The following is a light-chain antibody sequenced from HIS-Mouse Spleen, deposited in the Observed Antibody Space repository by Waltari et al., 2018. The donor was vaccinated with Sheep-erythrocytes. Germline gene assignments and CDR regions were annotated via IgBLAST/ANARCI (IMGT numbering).Light chain of an antibody. CDR3: QAWDSSTYV. CDR2: QDS. Sequence: SYELTQPPLVSVSPGQTASIPCSGGKLGDKYACWYQQKPGQSPVLVIYQDSKRPSGIPERFSGSNSGNTATLTISGTQAMDEADYYCQAWDSSTYVFGTGTKVTVL. CDR1: KLGDKY. V-gene: IGLV3-1*01. J-gene: IGLJ1*01.